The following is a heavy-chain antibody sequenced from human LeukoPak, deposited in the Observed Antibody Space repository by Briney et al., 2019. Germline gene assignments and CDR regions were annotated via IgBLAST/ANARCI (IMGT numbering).Heavy chain of an antibody. CDR3: ARSSRLTFDY. Sequence: GGSLRLSCAASGFTFSSYSMNWVRQAPGKGLEWVSYISSSGSTIYYADSVKGRFTISRDNAKNSLYLQMNSLRAEDTAVYYCARSSRLTFDYWGQGTLVTVSS. V-gene: IGHV3-48*04. CDR2: ISSSGSTI. D-gene: IGHD6-6*01. J-gene: IGHJ4*02. CDR1: GFTFSSYS.